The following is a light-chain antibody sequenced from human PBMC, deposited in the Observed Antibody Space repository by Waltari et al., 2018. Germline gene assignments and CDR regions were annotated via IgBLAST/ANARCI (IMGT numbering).Light chain of an antibody. CDR1: SSDVGSYNL. Sequence: QSALTQPASVSGSPGQSLTISCTVTSSDVGSYNLVSWYQQHPGKAPKLLIYEVSKRPSGVSNRFSGSKSGNTASLTISGLQAEDEADYYCCSYAGSSTWVFGGGTKLTVL. CDR2: EVS. CDR3: CSYAGSSTWV. J-gene: IGLJ3*02. V-gene: IGLV2-23*02.